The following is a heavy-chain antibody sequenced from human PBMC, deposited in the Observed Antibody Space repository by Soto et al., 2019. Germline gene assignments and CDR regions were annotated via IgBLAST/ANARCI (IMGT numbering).Heavy chain of an antibody. CDR2: IRSKAYGGTT. CDR3: TRVHELAARPHYYYYYGMDV. J-gene: IGHJ6*02. D-gene: IGHD6-6*01. V-gene: IGHV3-49*04. Sequence: GGSLRLSCTASGFTFGDYAMSWVRQAPGKGLEWVGFIRSKAYGGTTEYAASVKGRFTISRDDSKSIAYLQMNSLKTEDTAVYYCTRVHELAARPHYYYYYGMDVWGQGTTVTVSS. CDR1: GFTFGDYA.